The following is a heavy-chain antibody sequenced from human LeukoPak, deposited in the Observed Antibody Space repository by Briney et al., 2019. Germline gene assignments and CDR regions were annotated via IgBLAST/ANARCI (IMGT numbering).Heavy chain of an antibody. D-gene: IGHD3-10*01. CDR1: GFTFSSRDW. CDR3: AVYGSGFAP. V-gene: IGHV3-7*01. Sequence: GGSLRLSCAASGFTFSSRDWMTWVRQAPGKGLEWVANIKQDGSEKNYVDSVKGRFTISRDNAKNSVDLQMNSLRVEDTAVYYCAVYGSGFAPWGQGTLVTVSS. J-gene: IGHJ5*02. CDR2: IKQDGSEK.